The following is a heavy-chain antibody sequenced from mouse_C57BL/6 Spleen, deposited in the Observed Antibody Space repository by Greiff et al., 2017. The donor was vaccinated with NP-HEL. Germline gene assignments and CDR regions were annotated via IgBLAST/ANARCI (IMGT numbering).Heavy chain of an antibody. V-gene: IGHV5-4*01. J-gene: IGHJ3*01. CDR3: ARDQAY. CDR2: ISDGGSYT. Sequence: EVMLVESGGGLVKPGGSLKLSCAASGFTFSSYAMSWVRQTPEKRLEWVATISDGGSYTYYPDNVKGRFTISRDNAKNNLYLQMRHLKSEDTAMYYCARDQAYWGQGTLVTVSA. CDR1: GFTFSSYA.